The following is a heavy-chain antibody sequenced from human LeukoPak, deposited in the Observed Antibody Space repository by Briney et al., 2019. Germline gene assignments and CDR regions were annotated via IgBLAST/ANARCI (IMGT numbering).Heavy chain of an antibody. D-gene: IGHD3-10*01. CDR2: IKQDGSEK. CDR1: GFSFSNYW. Sequence: HPGGSVRLSCAASGFSFSNYWMSWVRQAPGKGLEWVANIKQDGSEKYYVDAVKGRFTISRDNAKNSLYLQMNSLRAEDTAVYHCARYGSGSYWYYYGMDVWGQGTTVTVSS. V-gene: IGHV3-7*01. J-gene: IGHJ6*02. CDR3: ARYGSGSYWYYYGMDV.